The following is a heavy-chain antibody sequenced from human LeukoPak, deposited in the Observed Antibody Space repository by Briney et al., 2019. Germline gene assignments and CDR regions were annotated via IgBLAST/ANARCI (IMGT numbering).Heavy chain of an antibody. CDR3: AKKGGNSGFFDS. Sequence: PGGSLRLSCAAYAFTFSSYGMSWVRQAPGKGLEWVSAIGPSGASTYYTDSVKGWFTISRDNSKNTLYLQMNSLRAEDTAVYYCAKKGGNSGFFDSWGQGTLVTVSS. J-gene: IGHJ4*02. CDR2: IGPSGAST. V-gene: IGHV3-23*01. CDR1: AFTFSSYG. D-gene: IGHD4-23*01.